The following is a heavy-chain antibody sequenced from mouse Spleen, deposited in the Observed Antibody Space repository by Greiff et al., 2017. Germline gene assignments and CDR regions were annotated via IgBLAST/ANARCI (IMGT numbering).Heavy chain of an antibody. J-gene: IGHJ2*01. Sequence: EVKLVESGGGLVKRGGSLKLSCAASGFTFSSYAMSWVRQTPEKRLEWVATISSGGGNTYYPDSVKGRFTISRDNAKNTLYLQMSSLKSEDTAMYYCARREITTGYFDYWGQGTTLTVSS. V-gene: IGHV5-9*04. CDR3: ARREITTGYFDY. D-gene: IGHD1-1*01. CDR1: GFTFSSYA. CDR2: ISSGGGNT.